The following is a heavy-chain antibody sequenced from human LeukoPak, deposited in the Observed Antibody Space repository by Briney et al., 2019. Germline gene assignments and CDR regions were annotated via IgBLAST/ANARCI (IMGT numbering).Heavy chain of an antibody. D-gene: IGHD1-26*01. V-gene: IGHV4-4*07. CDR2: IYTSGST. CDR1: GGSISSYY. Sequence: SETLSLTCTVSGGSISSYYWSWIRQPAGKGLEWIGRIYTSGSTNYNPSLKSRVTMSVDTSKNQFSLKLSSVTAADTAVYYCAVLVGAMAKGHAFDIWGQGTMVTVSS. J-gene: IGHJ3*02. CDR3: AVLVGAMAKGHAFDI.